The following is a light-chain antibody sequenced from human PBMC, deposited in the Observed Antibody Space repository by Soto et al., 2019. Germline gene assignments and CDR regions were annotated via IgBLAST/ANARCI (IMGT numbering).Light chain of an antibody. CDR3: QQYGSSPRT. Sequence: LTQPRANLEAFAGGIAPHSCRDSQTVSTNYLAWSQQRPGQAPRLLIYGASKRATGIPARFSGSGSGTDCTLTISRLESGDGAVDGCQQYGSSPRTFLQGTQVDIK. CDR1: QTVSTNY. CDR2: GAS. J-gene: IGKJ1*01. V-gene: IGKV3-20*01.